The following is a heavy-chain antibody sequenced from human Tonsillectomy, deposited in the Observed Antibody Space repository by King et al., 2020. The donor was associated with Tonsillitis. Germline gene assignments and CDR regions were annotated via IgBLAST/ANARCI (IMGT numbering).Heavy chain of an antibody. CDR3: ARRRESRSGSYYGPYYYYMDV. J-gene: IGHJ6*03. Sequence: VQLVESGGGLVKPGGSLRLSCAASGFTFSSYSMNWVRQAPGKGLEWVSSISSSSSYIYYADSVKGRFTISRDNAKNSLYLQMNSLRAEDTAVYYCARRRESRSGSYYGPYYYYMDVWGKGTTVTVSS. CDR2: ISSSSSYI. D-gene: IGHD1-26*01. V-gene: IGHV3-21*01. CDR1: GFTFSSYS.